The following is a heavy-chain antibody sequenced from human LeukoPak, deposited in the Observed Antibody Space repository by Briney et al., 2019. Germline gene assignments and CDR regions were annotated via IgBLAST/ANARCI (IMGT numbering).Heavy chain of an antibody. CDR2: IKQDGSEK. CDR3: ARAVDCSSTSCYGGDDY. J-gene: IGHJ4*01. V-gene: IGHV3-7*01. D-gene: IGHD2-2*01. Sequence: GGSLRLSCAASGFTFSSYWMSWVRQAPGKGLEWVANIKQDGSEKYYVDSVKGRFTISRDNAKNSLYLQMNSLRAEDTAVYHCARAVDCSSTSCYGGDDYWGHVTLVTVYS. CDR1: GFTFSSYW.